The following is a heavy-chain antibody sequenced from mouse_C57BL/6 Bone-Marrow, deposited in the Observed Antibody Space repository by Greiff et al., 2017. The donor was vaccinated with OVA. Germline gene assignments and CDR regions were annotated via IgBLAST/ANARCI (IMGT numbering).Heavy chain of an antibody. CDR2: IWSGGST. V-gene: IGHV2-2*01. J-gene: IGHJ2*01. CDR1: GFSLTGYG. D-gene: IGHD2-1*01. Sequence: VQLQQSGPGLVQPSQTLSITCTASGFSLTGYGVHWVRQSPGKGLEWLGVIWSGGSTDYNAAFISSLSISKDNSKIQVFFKMNSLHADDKSLYYCASYGIHFDYWGQGTTLSVSS. CDR3: ASYGIHFDY.